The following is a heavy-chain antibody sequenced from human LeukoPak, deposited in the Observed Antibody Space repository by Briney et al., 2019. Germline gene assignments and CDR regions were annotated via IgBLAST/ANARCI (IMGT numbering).Heavy chain of an antibody. Sequence: SVKVSCKASGGTFSSYAISLVRQAPGQGLEWMGGIIPIFGTANYAQKFQGRVTITADESTSTAYMELSSLRSEDTAVYYCARDQGDPLGSGWRDYYYYGMDVWGKGTTVTVSS. CDR3: ARDQGDPLGSGWRDYYYYGMDV. CDR1: GGTFSSYA. J-gene: IGHJ6*04. D-gene: IGHD6-19*01. V-gene: IGHV1-69*01. CDR2: IIPIFGTA.